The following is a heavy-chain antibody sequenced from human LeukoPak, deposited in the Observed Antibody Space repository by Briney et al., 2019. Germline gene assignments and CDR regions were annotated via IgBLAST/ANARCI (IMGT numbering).Heavy chain of an antibody. D-gene: IGHD3-10*01. J-gene: IGHJ4*02. CDR2: IKSKGDGETT. V-gene: IGHV3-15*01. CDR1: GLSFTNAW. Sequence: GSLRLSCADSGLSFTNAWMSWVRQAPGKGLEWVGRIKSKGDGETTDYAAPVKGRFTMSRDDSKGMLYLYMNSLKTEDTAVYYCTTVLGITMIRGVIVYWGRGTLVTVSS. CDR3: TTVLGITMIRGVIVY.